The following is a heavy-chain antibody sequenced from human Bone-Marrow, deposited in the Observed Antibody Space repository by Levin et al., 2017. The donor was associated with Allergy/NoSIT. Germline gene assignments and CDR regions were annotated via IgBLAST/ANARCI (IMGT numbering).Heavy chain of an antibody. CDR1: GFTFNSYA. Sequence: QSGGSLRLSCAASGFTFNSYASSWVRQAPGKGLEWVSAISGSGSSTYYADSVKGRFTISRDNSKTTLYLQMNSLRAEDTAVYYCAKGAGWVAGAVALIWGQGTLVTVSS. V-gene: IGHV3-23*01. CDR2: ISGSGSST. J-gene: IGHJ4*02. D-gene: IGHD6-19*01. CDR3: AKGAGWVAGAVALI.